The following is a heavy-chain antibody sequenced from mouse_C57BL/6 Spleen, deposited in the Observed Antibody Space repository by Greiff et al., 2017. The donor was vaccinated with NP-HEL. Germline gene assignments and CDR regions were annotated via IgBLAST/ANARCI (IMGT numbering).Heavy chain of an antibody. CDR2: INPSSGYT. Sequence: VQLHQSGAELAKPGASVKLSCKASGYTFTSYWMHWVKQRPGQGLEWIGYINPSSGYTKYNQKFKDKATLTADKSSSTAYMQLSSLTYEDSAVYYCARGEGSSYDNFDYWGQGTTLTVSS. J-gene: IGHJ2*01. CDR3: ARGEGSSYDNFDY. CDR1: GYTFTSYW. V-gene: IGHV1-7*01. D-gene: IGHD1-1*01.